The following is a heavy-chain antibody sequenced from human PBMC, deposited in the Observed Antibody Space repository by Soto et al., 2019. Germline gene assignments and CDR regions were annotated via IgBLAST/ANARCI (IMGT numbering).Heavy chain of an antibody. V-gene: IGHV3-48*01. CDR2: ISSSSSTM. D-gene: IGHD3-22*01. Sequence: GGSLRLSCAASGFTFSSYSMNWVRQAPGKGLEWVSYISSSSSTMYYADSVKGRFTISRDNAKNSLYLQMNSLRAEDTAVYYCARGDDSSGYYYVYWGQGTPVTVSS. J-gene: IGHJ4*02. CDR3: ARGDDSSGYYYVY. CDR1: GFTFSSYS.